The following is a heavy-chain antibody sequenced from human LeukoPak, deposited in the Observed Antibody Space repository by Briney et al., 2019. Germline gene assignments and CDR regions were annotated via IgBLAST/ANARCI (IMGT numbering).Heavy chain of an antibody. V-gene: IGHV4-4*02. CDR1: GGSISDSFEHY. Sequence: PSETLSLACVVSGGSISDSFEHYWCWVRQPPGKGFEWIAEVHHTGRTIYSPSFARRVTISPDTSTNQVSLKLTSVTAADTAVYYCARARYSSSWACDYWGQGTLVTVSS. J-gene: IGHJ4*02. CDR3: ARARYSSSWACDY. CDR2: VHHTGRT. D-gene: IGHD6-13*01.